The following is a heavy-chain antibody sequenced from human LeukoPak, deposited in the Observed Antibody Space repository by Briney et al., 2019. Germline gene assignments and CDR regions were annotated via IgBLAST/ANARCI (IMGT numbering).Heavy chain of an antibody. D-gene: IGHD3-22*01. CDR1: GDSVSRSDSY. Sequence: PSETLSLTCSVPGDSVSRSDSYWDWIRQPPGKGLEWIGTIYYSGRTYYSPSLKSRVTMSVDPSNNQFSLNLRSVTAADTALYYCARRRHYDGSGYLEWGQGTLLSVSS. CDR3: ARRRHYDGSGYLE. CDR2: IYYSGRT. V-gene: IGHV4-39*01. J-gene: IGHJ1*01.